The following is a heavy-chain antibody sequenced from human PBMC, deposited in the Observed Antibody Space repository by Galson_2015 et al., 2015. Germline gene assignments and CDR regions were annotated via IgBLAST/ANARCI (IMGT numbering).Heavy chain of an antibody. V-gene: IGHV1-18*01. J-gene: IGHJ4*02. Sequence: SVKVSCKASGYTFTSYGISWVRQAPGQGLEWMGWISAYNGNTNYAQKLQGRVTMTTDTSTSTAYMELRSLRSDDTAVYYCARAGGSYKSVYYFDYWGQGTLVTVSS. CDR1: GYTFTSYG. CDR2: ISAYNGNT. CDR3: ARAGGSYKSVYYFDY. D-gene: IGHD1-26*01.